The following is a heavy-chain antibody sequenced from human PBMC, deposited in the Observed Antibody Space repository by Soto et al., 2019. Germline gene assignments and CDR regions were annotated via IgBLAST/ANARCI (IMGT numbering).Heavy chain of an antibody. Sequence: QVQLVESGGGVVQPGRSLRLSCAASGFSFSSYSIHWVRQAPGEGLAWVAVISYDGANKYYADSVKGRFTISRDNSKNTLFLQMNSLRPDGTAVYYCVREGCSGGVCYFADPWGQGTLVTVSS. CDR1: GFSFSSYS. V-gene: IGHV3-30-3*01. CDR2: ISYDGANK. J-gene: IGHJ5*02. D-gene: IGHD2-15*01. CDR3: VREGCSGGVCYFADP.